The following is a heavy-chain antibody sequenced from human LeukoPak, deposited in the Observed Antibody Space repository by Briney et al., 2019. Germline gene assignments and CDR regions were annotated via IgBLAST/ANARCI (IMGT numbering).Heavy chain of an antibody. D-gene: IGHD2-21*02. CDR3: ARELPREVTLDY. V-gene: IGHV3-74*01. J-gene: IGHJ4*02. Sequence: PGGSLRLSCAASGFTLTSYEMHWVRQAPGKGLVWVSRISSDGSRAGYADSVMGRFTISRDNAKNTLYLQMNSLRAEDTAIYYCARELPREVTLDYWGQGTLVTVSS. CDR1: GFTLTSYE. CDR2: ISSDGSRA.